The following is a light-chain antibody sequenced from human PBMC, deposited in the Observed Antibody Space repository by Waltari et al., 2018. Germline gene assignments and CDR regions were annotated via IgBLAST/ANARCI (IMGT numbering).Light chain of an antibody. V-gene: IGKV3-11*01. CDR1: QSVSSY. CDR3: QQRSIWPVT. Sequence: GERATLSCRASQSVSSYLAWYQQKPGQAPRLLIYDASNRVTGIPARFSGSGSGTDFTLTISSLDPEDFAVYYCQQRSIWPVTFGGGTKVEIK. J-gene: IGKJ4*01. CDR2: DAS.